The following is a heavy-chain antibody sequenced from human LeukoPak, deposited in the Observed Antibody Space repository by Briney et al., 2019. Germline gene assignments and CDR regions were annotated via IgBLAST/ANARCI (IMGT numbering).Heavy chain of an antibody. V-gene: IGHV1-8*02. Sequence: GASVKVSCKASGYTFTSYDINWVRQATGQGLEWMGWMNPNSGNTGYAQKFQGRVTMTRNTSISTAYMELSSLRSEDTAVYYCARDGSSSWRRVWFDPWGQGTLVTVSS. D-gene: IGHD6-13*01. CDR2: MNPNSGNT. J-gene: IGHJ5*02. CDR3: ARDGSSSWRRVWFDP. CDR1: GYTFTSYD.